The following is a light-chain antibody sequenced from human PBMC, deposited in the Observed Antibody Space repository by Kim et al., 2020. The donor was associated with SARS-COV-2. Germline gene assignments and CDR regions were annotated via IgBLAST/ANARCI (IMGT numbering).Light chain of an antibody. V-gene: IGLV1-40*01. CDR3: QSYDSSLRV. Sequence: QSVLTQPPSVSGAPGQRVTISCTGSSSNIGTYDVHWYQQLPGTAPKLLIYDNNNRPSGVPDRFSGSKSGTSASLAITGLQAEDEADYYCQSYDSSLRVFGGGTQLTVL. J-gene: IGLJ2*01. CDR1: SSNIGTYD. CDR2: DNN.